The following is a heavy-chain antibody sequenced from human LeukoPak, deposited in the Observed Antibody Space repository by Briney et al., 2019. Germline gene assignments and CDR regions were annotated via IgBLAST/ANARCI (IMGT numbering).Heavy chain of an antibody. J-gene: IGHJ2*01. V-gene: IGHV4-59*01. CDR2: IYYSGST. D-gene: IGHD3-10*01. Sequence: PSETLSLTCTVSGGSISSYYLSWIRQPPGKGLEWIGYIYYSGSTNYNPSLKSRVTISVDTSKNQFSLKLSSVTAADTAVYYCARDLRGPLGYFDLWGRGTLVTVSS. CDR1: GGSISSYY. CDR3: ARDLRGPLGYFDL.